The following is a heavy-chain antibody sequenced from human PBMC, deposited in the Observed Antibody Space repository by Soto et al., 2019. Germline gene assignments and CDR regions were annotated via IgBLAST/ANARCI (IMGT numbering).Heavy chain of an antibody. CDR3: ARGVNSSGWTPLAY. D-gene: IGHD6-19*01. J-gene: IGHJ4*02. Sequence: SVKVSCKASGGTFSGYAISWVRQAPGQGLEWMGGIIPIFGTANYAQKFQGRVTITADKSTSTAYMELSSLRSEGTAVYYCARGVNSSGWTPLAYWGQGTLVTGSS. V-gene: IGHV1-69*06. CDR2: IIPIFGTA. CDR1: GGTFSGYA.